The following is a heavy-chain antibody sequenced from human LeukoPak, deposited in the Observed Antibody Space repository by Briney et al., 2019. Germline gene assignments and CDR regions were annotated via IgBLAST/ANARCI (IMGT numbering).Heavy chain of an antibody. D-gene: IGHD6-13*01. CDR3: ARRSRSLIHYYYMDV. V-gene: IGHV1-2*02. Sequence: RASVKVSCKASGYTFTGYYMHWVRQAPGQGLEWMGWINPNSGGTNYAQKFQGRVTMTRDTSISTAYMELSRLRSDDTAVYYCARRSRSLIHYYYMDVWGKGTTVTVSS. CDR2: INPNSGGT. J-gene: IGHJ6*03. CDR1: GYTFTGYY.